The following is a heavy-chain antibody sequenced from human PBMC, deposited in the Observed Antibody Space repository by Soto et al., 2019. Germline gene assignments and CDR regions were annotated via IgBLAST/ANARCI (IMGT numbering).Heavy chain of an antibody. CDR2: IYYSGST. CDR3: ARGNDILTGYLYYFDY. CDR1: GGSVSSGSYY. J-gene: IGHJ4*02. V-gene: IGHV4-61*01. D-gene: IGHD3-9*01. Sequence: SETLSRTCTVSGGSVSSGSYYWIWILQPPWKGLEWIGYIYYSGSTNYNPSLKSRVTISVDRSKNQFSLKLSSVTAEDTAVYYCARGNDILTGYLYYFDYWGQGTMVTVSS.